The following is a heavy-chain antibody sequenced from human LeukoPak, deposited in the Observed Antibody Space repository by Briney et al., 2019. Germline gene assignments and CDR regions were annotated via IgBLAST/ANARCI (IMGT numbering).Heavy chain of an antibody. Sequence: PSETLSLTCAVYGGSFSGYYWSWIRQPPGKGLEWIGEINHSGSTNYNPSLKRRVTISVDTSKNQFSLKLSSVTAADTAVYYCARGSKKGGNYWGQGTLVTVSS. V-gene: IGHV4-34*01. J-gene: IGHJ4*02. CDR1: GGSFSGYY. CDR3: ARGSKKGGNY. CDR2: INHSGST. D-gene: IGHD3-16*01.